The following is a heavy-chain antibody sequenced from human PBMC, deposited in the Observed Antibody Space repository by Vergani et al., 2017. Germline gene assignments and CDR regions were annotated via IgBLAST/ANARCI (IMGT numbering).Heavy chain of an antibody. D-gene: IGHD3-16*02. CDR1: GFTFSSYA. J-gene: IGHJ4*02. CDR2: ISGSGGST. Sequence: EVQLLESGGGLVQPGGSLRLSCAASGFTFSSYAMSWVRKAPGKGLEWVSAISGSGGSTYYADSVKGRFTISRDNSKNTLYLQMNSLRAEDTAVYYCATDAMITFGGVIGLSYYFDYWGQGTLVTGSS. CDR3: ATDAMITFGGVIGLSYYFDY. V-gene: IGHV3-23*01.